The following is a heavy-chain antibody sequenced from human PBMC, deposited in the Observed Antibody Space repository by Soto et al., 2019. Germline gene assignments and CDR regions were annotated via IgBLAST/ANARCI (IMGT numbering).Heavy chain of an antibody. CDR1: GGTFSSYA. V-gene: IGHV1-69*12. J-gene: IGHJ4*02. CDR2: IIPIFGTA. Sequence: QVQLVQSGAEVKKPGSSVKVSFKASGGTFSSYAISWVRQAPGQGLEWMGGIIPIFGTANYAQKFQGRVTVTADESTSTAYMELSSLRSEDTAVYYCARARDPFLEWLPFDYWGQGTLVTVSS. CDR3: ARARDPFLEWLPFDY. D-gene: IGHD3-3*02.